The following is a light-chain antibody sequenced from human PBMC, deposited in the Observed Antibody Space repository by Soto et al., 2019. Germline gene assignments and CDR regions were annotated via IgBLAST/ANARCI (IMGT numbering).Light chain of an antibody. V-gene: IGLV2-23*02. Sequence: QSALTQPASVSGSPGQSITISCTGTNNDIGGHNHVSWYQQHPGNSPKLIIYEVTGRPSGVSNRFSASKSGTTASLTISVLQAEDEADYYCCSYAGIITWVCGGGTKVTVL. CDR2: EVT. J-gene: IGLJ3*02. CDR3: CSYAGIITWV. CDR1: NNDIGGHNH.